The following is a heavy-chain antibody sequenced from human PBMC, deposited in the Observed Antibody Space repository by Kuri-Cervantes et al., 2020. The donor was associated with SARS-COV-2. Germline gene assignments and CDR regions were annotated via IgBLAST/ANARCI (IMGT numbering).Heavy chain of an antibody. CDR1: GGSISSSSYY. CDR3: ARQGDGGFRAVAGTTEWGY. J-gene: IGHJ4*02. CDR2: IYTSGST. V-gene: IGHV4-39*01. Sequence: SETLSLTCTVSGGSISSSSYYWGWIRQPPGKGLEWIGRIYTSGSTNYNPSLKSRVTISVDTSKNQFSLKLSSVTAADTAVYYCARQGDGGFRAVAGTTEWGYWGQGTLGTVSS. D-gene: IGHD6-19*01.